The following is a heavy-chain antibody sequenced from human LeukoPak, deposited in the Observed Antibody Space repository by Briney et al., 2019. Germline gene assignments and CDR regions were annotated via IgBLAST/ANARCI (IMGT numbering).Heavy chain of an antibody. D-gene: IGHD5-12*01. CDR3: ARARCIVATIIDPVHYYFDY. Sequence: GSLRLSCAASGFTFSSYDMHWVRQATGKGLEWVSAIGTAGDAYYPGSVKGRFTISRENAKNSLYLQMNSLRAGDTAVYYCARARCIVATIIDPVHYYFDYWGQGTLVTVSS. J-gene: IGHJ4*02. CDR1: GFTFSSYD. CDR2: IGTAGDA. V-gene: IGHV3-13*01.